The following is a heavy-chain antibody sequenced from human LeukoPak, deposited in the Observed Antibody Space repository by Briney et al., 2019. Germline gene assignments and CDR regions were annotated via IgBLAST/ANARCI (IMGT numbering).Heavy chain of an antibody. V-gene: IGHV4-59*01. Sequence: PSETLSLTCTVSGGSITSYYWSWIRQPPGKGLEWIGYIYYSGNINYNPSLKSRVTMSVDTSKNHFSLKLCSVTAADTAIYYCASGSYSSLHYFDYWGQGTLVTVSS. CDR2: IYYSGNI. CDR1: GGSITSYY. J-gene: IGHJ4*02. CDR3: ASGSYSSLHYFDY. D-gene: IGHD1-26*01.